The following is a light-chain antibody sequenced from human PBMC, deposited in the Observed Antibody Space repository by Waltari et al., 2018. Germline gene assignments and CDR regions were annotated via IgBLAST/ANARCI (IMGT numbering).Light chain of an antibody. J-gene: IGKJ1*01. Sequence: EIVLTQSPGTLSSSPGERATLSCRASQSVSSSYLAWYQQKPGQAPRLLIYGASSRATGITDRFSGSGSGTDFTLTISRLEPEDFAVYYGQQYGRSPRTFGQGTTVEIK. CDR3: QQYGRSPRT. CDR2: GAS. V-gene: IGKV3-20*01. CDR1: QSVSSSY.